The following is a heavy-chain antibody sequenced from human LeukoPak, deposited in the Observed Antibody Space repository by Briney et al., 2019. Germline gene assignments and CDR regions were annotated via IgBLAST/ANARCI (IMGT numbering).Heavy chain of an antibody. CDR2: IYTSGST. Sequence: PSETLSLTCTVSGGSISSGSYYWSWIRQPAGKGLEWIGRIYTSGSTNYNPSLKSRVTISVDTSKNQFSLKLSSVTAADTAVYYCARDFRIDGSSWYFDYWGQGTLVTVSS. J-gene: IGHJ4*02. CDR1: GGSISSGSYY. CDR3: ARDFRIDGSSWYFDY. D-gene: IGHD6-13*01. V-gene: IGHV4-61*02.